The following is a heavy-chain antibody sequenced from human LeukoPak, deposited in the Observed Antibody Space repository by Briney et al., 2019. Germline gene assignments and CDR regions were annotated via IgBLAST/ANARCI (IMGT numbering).Heavy chain of an antibody. D-gene: IGHD1-26*01. CDR3: ARGGGRSYSDAFDI. CDR1: GFTFSSYW. V-gene: IGHV3-7*02. CDR2: IKEDGSEK. Sequence: GGSLRLSCAASGFTFSSYWMSWVRQAPGKGLEWVANIKEDGSEKYYVDSVKGRFTISRDIGRKSLYLQMNSLSDEDTAVYYCARGGGRSYSDAFDIWGQGTVVTVSS. J-gene: IGHJ3*02.